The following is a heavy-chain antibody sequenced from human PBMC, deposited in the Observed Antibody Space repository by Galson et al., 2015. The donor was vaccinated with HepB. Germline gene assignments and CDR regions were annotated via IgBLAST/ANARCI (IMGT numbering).Heavy chain of an antibody. CDR1: GFNFGDYG. Sequence: SLRLSCAASGFNFGDYGMHWVRQAPGKGLQWVASISYDGSIEKFADSVKGRFTISRDNTKNSLSLQMNSVRADDTAVYYCAREGLVGAEGYYRGMDVWGQGTTVTVSS. CDR3: AREGLVGAEGYYRGMDV. J-gene: IGHJ6*02. V-gene: IGHV3-30*03. CDR2: ISYDGSIE. D-gene: IGHD2-15*01.